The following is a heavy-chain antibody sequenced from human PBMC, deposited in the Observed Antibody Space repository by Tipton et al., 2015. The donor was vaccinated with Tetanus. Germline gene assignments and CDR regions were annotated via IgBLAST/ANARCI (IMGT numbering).Heavy chain of an antibody. Sequence: TLSLTCAVSGGTISSGDYSWSWIRQPPGKGLEWIGNIYQSGKIYYKASPRSRLTISIDKSKNQFSLTLTAVNAADTAVYYCARANNEFPKNGPFGSRGQGSLVIVSS. V-gene: IGHV4-30-2*01. CDR1: GGTISSGDYS. D-gene: IGHD1-1*01. CDR2: IYQSGKI. CDR3: ARANNEFPKNGPFGS. J-gene: IGHJ4*02.